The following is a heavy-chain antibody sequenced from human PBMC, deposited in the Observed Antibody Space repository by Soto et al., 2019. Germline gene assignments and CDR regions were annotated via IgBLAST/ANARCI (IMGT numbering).Heavy chain of an antibody. D-gene: IGHD3-22*01. J-gene: IGHJ4*02. Sequence: SVKVSCKASGGTFSSYAISWVRQAPGQGLEWMGGVIPIFGTANYSQKFQGRVTITADESPSTAYMQLSSLRSEDTAVYYCARGPRVSGYFDYWGQGTLVTVSS. V-gene: IGHV1-69*13. CDR1: GGTFSSYA. CDR2: VIPIFGTA. CDR3: ARGPRVSGYFDY.